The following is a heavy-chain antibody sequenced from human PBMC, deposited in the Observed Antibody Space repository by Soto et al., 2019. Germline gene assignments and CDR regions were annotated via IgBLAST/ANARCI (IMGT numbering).Heavy chain of an antibody. CDR2: INHSGST. D-gene: IGHD3-10*01. Sequence: SETLSLTCAVYGGSFSGYYWSWIRQPPGKGLEWIGEINHSGSTNYNPSLKSRVTISVDTSKNQFSLKLSSVTAADTAVYYCAMTYYYGSGSPGFWYFDYWGQGTLVTVSS. J-gene: IGHJ4*02. CDR1: GGSFSGYY. V-gene: IGHV4-34*01. CDR3: AMTYYYGSGSPGFWYFDY.